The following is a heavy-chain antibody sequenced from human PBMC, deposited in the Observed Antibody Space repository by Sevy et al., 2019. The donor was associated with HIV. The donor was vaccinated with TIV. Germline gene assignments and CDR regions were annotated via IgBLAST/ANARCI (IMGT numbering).Heavy chain of an antibody. D-gene: IGHD6-6*01. CDR3: AKDGPSIAARRLGTNWFDP. V-gene: IGHV3-30*02. CDR1: GFTFSSYG. CDR2: IRYDGSNK. J-gene: IGHJ5*02. Sequence: GESLKISCAASGFTFSSYGMHWVRQAPGKGLEWVAFIRYDGSNKYYADSVKGRFTISRDNSKNTLYLQMNSLRAEDTAVYYCAKDGPSIAARRLGTNWFDPWGQGTLVTVSS.